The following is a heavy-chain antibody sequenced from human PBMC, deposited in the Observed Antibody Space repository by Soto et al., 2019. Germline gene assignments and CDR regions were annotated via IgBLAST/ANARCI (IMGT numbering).Heavy chain of an antibody. CDR2: IIPVVGLV. CDR1: GGTPSNSA. CDR3: AGGRRVVVGRRAYYGMDV. Sequence: QVHLLLQSGAEVKKPGSSGKVSCKASGGTPSNSAISWVRQAPGQGLEWMGGIIPVVGLVKYAQNFQGRVTITADESTNTAYMELSSLRPEDTAVYYCAGGRRVVVGRRAYYGMDVWGQGNTVTVSS. V-gene: IGHV1-69*01. J-gene: IGHJ6*02. D-gene: IGHD3-22*01.